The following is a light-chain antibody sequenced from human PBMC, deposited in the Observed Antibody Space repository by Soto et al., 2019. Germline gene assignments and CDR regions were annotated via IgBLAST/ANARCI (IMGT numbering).Light chain of an antibody. CDR2: DAS. CDR1: QSVSSY. Sequence: IVLTQSPATLSLSPGERATLSCRASQSVSSYLAWYQQKPGQAPRLLIYDASNRATGIPARFSGSGSGTDFTLTISSLEPEDFAVYYCQQRETFGQGTQVDIK. V-gene: IGKV3-11*01. J-gene: IGKJ1*01. CDR3: QQRET.